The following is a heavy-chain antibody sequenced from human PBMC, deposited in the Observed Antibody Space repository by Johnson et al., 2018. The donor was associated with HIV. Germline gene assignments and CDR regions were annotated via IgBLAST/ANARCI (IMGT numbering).Heavy chain of an antibody. CDR2: IRYDGDIT. CDR3: ARDPPYGGNPSAFDV. D-gene: IGHD4-23*01. J-gene: IGHJ3*01. CDR1: GFTFSNYG. V-gene: IGHV3-30*02. Sequence: QVQLVESGGGVVQPGGSLRLSCAASGFTFSNYGMHWVRQAPGKGLEWVAFIRYDGDITYYVDSVKGRFTISRDNSKDTLYLQMHSLRPEDTALYYCARDPPYGGNPSAFDVWGQGTMVTVSS.